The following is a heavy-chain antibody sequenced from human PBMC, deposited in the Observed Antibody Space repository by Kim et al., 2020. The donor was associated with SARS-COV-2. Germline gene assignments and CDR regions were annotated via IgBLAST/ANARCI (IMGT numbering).Heavy chain of an antibody. CDR2: ITSSTTI. CDR3: ARHSYGNYYFDY. Sequence: GGSLRLSCAASGFTFSSYSMNWVRQAPGKGLEWVSYITSSTTIYYADSVKGRFTISRDNAKNSLYLQMNSLRDEDTAVYCCARHSYGNYYFDYWGQGTLVTVSS. CDR1: GFTFSSYS. J-gene: IGHJ4*02. V-gene: IGHV3-48*02. D-gene: IGHD5-18*01.